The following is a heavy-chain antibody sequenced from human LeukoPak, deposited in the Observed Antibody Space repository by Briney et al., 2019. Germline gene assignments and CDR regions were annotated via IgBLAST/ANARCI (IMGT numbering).Heavy chain of an antibody. CDR2: IYYSGST. CDR3: ARSSSSWYSPIDY. V-gene: IGHV4-31*03. J-gene: IGHJ4*02. CDR1: GGSISSGGYY. D-gene: IGHD6-13*01. Sequence: PSQTLSLTCTVSGGSISSGGYYWSWIRQHPGKGLEWIGCIYYSGSTYYNPSLKSRVTISVDTSKNQFSLKLSSVTAADTAVYYCARSSSSWYSPIDYWGQGTLVTVSS.